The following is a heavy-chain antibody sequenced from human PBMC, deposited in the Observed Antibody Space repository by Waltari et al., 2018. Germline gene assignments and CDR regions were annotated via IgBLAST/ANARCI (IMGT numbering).Heavy chain of an antibody. Sequence: QVRLQESGPGLLKPSETLSLTCTVSGDSISRTNPFWAWLRLPPGKGLEWIGSIDSSGTTYFNPSLKSRVAISVDTPNNQFSLRLSSVTAADTAIYYCANRYYYDPRGYPYDAFDIWGQGTSVTVSS. D-gene: IGHD3-3*01. CDR2: IDSSGTT. J-gene: IGHJ3*02. CDR3: ANRYYYDPRGYPYDAFDI. CDR1: GDSISRTNPF. V-gene: IGHV4-39*01.